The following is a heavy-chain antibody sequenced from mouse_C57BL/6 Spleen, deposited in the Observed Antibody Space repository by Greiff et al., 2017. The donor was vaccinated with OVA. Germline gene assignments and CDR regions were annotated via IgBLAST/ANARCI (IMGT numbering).Heavy chain of an antibody. CDR3: AKNRGDYYGSSHWYCDV. CDR2: IWRGGST. CDR1: GFSLTSYG. D-gene: IGHD1-1*01. Sequence: QVQLKESGPGLVQPSQSLSITCTVSGFSLTSYGVHWVRQSPGTGLEWLGVIWRGGSTDYNAAFMSRLSITKDNSKSQVFFKMNSRQADDTAIYYCAKNRGDYYGSSHWYCDVWGTGTTVTVSS. J-gene: IGHJ1*03. V-gene: IGHV2-5*01.